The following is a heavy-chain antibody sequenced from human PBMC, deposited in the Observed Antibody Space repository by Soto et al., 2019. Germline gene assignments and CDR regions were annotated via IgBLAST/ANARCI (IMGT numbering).Heavy chain of an antibody. J-gene: IGHJ4*02. CDR3: ARDDRSVSGVVTLDH. V-gene: IGHV1-3*01. D-gene: IGHD3-3*01. Sequence: ASVKVPCKATGYSFKNYAVHWVRQAPGQRLEWMGFTNEGSGNTRFSQKFQGRISITRDTSASTVYLDLSSLTSEDTAIYYCARDDRSVSGVVTLDHWGPGTLVTVSS. CDR2: TNEGSGNT. CDR1: GYSFKNYA.